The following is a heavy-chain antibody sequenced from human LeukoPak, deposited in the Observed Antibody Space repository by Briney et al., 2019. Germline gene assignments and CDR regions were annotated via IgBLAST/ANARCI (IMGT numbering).Heavy chain of an antibody. CDR2: IYYTGST. V-gene: IGHV4-59*12. CDR1: GGSISSYY. Sequence: PSETLSLTCTISGGSISSYYWSWIRQPPGKGLEWIGYIYYTGSTNHNPSLKSRVTISVDTSKNQFSLKLSSVTAADTAVFYCARGPPLMVRGVPREAPNYYYYYMDVWGKGTTVTISS. CDR3: ARGPPLMVRGVPREAPNYYYYYMDV. D-gene: IGHD3-10*01. J-gene: IGHJ6*03.